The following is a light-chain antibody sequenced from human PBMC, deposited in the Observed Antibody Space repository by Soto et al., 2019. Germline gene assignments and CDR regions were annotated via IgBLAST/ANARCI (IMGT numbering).Light chain of an antibody. CDR1: NIGRKS. CDR3: QVWDSGSYLVA. Sequence: SYELTQPPSVSVAPGQTARITCGGTNIGRKSVHWYQQKPGQAPVVVIYDDSDRPSGIPERFSGSKSGKTATLTITRVEAGDEADYYCQVWDSGSYLVAFGGGTKVTVL. J-gene: IGLJ2*01. V-gene: IGLV3-21*02. CDR2: DDS.